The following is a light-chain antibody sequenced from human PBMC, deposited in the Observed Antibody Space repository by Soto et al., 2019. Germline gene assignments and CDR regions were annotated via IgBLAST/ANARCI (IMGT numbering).Light chain of an antibody. V-gene: IGKV1-5*01. CDR2: DVS. J-gene: IGKJ5*01. CDR3: QQYYSYPIT. Sequence: IQMTQSPTNLSASVGDSVSITCGTGRDTNYWLAWYQQKAGRAPRLLIYDVSGLQSGVPSRFSGSGSGTDVTLNISCLQSEDCAMYYCQQYYSYPITFAPGPRL. CDR1: RDTNYW.